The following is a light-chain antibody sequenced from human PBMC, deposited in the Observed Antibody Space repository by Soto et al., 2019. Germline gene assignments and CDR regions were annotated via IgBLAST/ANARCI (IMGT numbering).Light chain of an antibody. V-gene: IGLV3-21*02. CDR2: AND. Sequence: SYELTQPPSVSVAPGQSARLTCGGNDVGRNRVHWYLQKPGQAPVLVVYANDDRPSGIPERFSGSKSWNTATLTISGVEVGDEADYHCQVWDSSSDHPVLFGGGTKVTVL. CDR1: DVGRNR. CDR3: QVWDSSSDHPVL. J-gene: IGLJ2*01.